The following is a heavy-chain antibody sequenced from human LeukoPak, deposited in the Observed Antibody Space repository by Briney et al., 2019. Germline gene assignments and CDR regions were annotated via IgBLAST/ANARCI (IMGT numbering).Heavy chain of an antibody. CDR1: GFTFTNYA. J-gene: IGHJ4*02. D-gene: IGHD1-1*01. V-gene: IGHV3-30*18. CDR2: ISSDGSKN. Sequence: GRSLRLSCPASGFTFTNYAMHWVRQTPGKGLEWVALISSDGSKNIYADPVKGRFTVSRDNSKNTLYLQMNSLRAEDTAVYYCVKGLVQTTMSYSVDYWGQGALVTVSS. CDR3: VKGLVQTTMSYSVDY.